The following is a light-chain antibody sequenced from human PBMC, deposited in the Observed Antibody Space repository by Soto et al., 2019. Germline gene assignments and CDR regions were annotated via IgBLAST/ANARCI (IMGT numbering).Light chain of an antibody. Sequence: QSVLTQPPSASGTPGQRVTISCSGGSSNIGINTVNWYQQHPGKAPKLMIYDVSKRPSGVPDRFSGSKSGNTASLTISGLQTEDEADYYCCSYAGRYTYVFGTGTKVTVL. J-gene: IGLJ1*01. CDR3: CSYAGRYTYV. V-gene: IGLV1-44*01. CDR1: SSNIGINT. CDR2: DVS.